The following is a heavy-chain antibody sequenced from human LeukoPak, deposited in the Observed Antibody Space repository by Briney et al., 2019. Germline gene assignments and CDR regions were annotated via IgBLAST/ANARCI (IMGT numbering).Heavy chain of an antibody. V-gene: IGHV1-18*01. CDR1: GYTFTSYG. D-gene: IGHD4-23*01. Sequence: ASVKVSYKASGYTFTSYGISWVRQAPGQGLEWMGWISAYNGNTNYAQKLQGRVTMTTDTSTSTAYMELRSLRSDDTAVYYCARDFDYGGNTPFFDYWGQGTLVTVSS. CDR3: ARDFDYGGNTPFFDY. CDR2: ISAYNGNT. J-gene: IGHJ4*02.